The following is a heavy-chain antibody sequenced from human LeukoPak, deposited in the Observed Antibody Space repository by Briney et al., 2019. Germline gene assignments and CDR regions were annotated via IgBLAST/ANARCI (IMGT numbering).Heavy chain of an antibody. V-gene: IGHV4-59*01. CDR3: ARSAEYPGLTDY. CDR2: IYYSGST. Sequence: SETLSLTCTASGGSISSYYWSWIRQPPGKGLEWIGYIYYSGSTNYNPSLKSRVTISVDTSKNQFSLKLSSVTAADTAVYYCARSAEYPGLTDYWGQGTLVTVSS. J-gene: IGHJ4*02. CDR1: GGSISSYY. D-gene: IGHD3-16*01.